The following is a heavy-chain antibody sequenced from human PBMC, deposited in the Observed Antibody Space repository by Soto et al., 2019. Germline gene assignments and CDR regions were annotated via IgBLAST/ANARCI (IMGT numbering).Heavy chain of an antibody. J-gene: IGHJ3*02. CDR3: AKDWGEVVVAATPNVAFDI. CDR1: GFTFSSYA. D-gene: IGHD2-15*01. Sequence: GGSLRLSCAASGFTFSSYAMSWVRQAPGKGLEWVSAISGSGGSTYYADSVKGRFTISRDNSKNTLYLQMNSLRAEDTAVYYCAKDWGEVVVAATPNVAFDIWGQGTMVTVSS. CDR2: ISGSGGST. V-gene: IGHV3-23*01.